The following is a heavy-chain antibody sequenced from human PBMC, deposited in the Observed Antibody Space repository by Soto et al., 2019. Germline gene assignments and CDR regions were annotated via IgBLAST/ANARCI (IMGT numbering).Heavy chain of an antibody. CDR1: GGSISSGGYY. V-gene: IGHV4-31*03. J-gene: IGHJ4*02. Sequence: QVQLQESGPGLVKPSQTLSLTCTVSGGSISSGGYYWSWIRQHPGKGLEWIGYIYYSGSTYYNPSLKSRVTISVDTSKKQFSLKLSSVTAADTAVYYCARARGDGYRMKDYYFDYWGQGTLVTVSS. CDR2: IYYSGST. D-gene: IGHD5-12*01. CDR3: ARARGDGYRMKDYYFDY.